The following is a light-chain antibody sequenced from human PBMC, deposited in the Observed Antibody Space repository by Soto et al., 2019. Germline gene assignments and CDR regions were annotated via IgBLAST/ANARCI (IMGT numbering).Light chain of an antibody. Sequence: IQMAQSPSSLSASVGDRVTITCRASQGIGNDVGWYQQKPGKAPKLLLYAATTLQSGVPSRFSGTRSGTDFTLTISSLQPEDFATYYCLQDHNYPLSFGGGTKVEIK. CDR3: LQDHNYPLS. V-gene: IGKV1-6*02. J-gene: IGKJ4*01. CDR2: AAT. CDR1: QGIGND.